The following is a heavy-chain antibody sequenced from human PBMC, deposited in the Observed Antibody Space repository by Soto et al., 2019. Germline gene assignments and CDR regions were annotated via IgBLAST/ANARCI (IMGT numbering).Heavy chain of an antibody. Sequence: ASVXVSFRSSCYTFTVVPCILLLQAPGQGLEWMGSITSHNGRTEYAQKFQGRVTMTRDTSTSTVYMELKSLRFDDTAVYYGARERLEAMTNILNYFDNWGQGSLVTVSS. V-gene: IGHV1-18*04. CDR1: CYTFTVVP. J-gene: IGHJ4*02. CDR3: ARERLEAMTNILNYFDN. CDR2: ITSHNGRT. D-gene: IGHD2-8*02.